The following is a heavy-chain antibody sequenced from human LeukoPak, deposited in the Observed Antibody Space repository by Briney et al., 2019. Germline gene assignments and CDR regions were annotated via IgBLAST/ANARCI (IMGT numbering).Heavy chain of an antibody. CDR3: AKDEGIAVAGTSTFDY. CDR1: GLTFDDYA. CDR2: ISGDGGST. D-gene: IGHD6-19*01. J-gene: IGHJ4*02. Sequence: GGSLRLSCAASGLTFDDYAMHWVRQAPGKGLEWVSLISGDGGSTYYADSVKGRFTISRDNSKNSLYLQMNSLRTEDTALYYCAKDEGIAVAGTSTFDYWGQETLVTVSS. V-gene: IGHV3-43*02.